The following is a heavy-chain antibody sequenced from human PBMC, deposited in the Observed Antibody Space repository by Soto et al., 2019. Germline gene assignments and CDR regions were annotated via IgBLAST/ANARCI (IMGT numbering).Heavy chain of an antibody. J-gene: IGHJ4*02. Sequence: SVKVSCKASGGTFSSYAISWVRQAPGQGLEWKGRIIPIFGTANYAQKFQGRVTITADESTSTAYMELSSLRSDDTAVFYCAREMVRGVGSDYWGQGTLVTVSS. D-gene: IGHD3-10*01. V-gene: IGHV1-69*13. CDR3: AREMVRGVGSDY. CDR2: IIPIFGTA. CDR1: GGTFSSYA.